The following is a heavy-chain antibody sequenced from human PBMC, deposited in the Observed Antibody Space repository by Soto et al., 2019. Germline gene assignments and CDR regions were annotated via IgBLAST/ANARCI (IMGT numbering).Heavy chain of an antibody. CDR1: GFTFSSYA. CDR2: ISGSGGST. D-gene: IGHD2-15*01. Sequence: PGGSLRLSCAASGFTFSSYAMSWVRQAPGKGLEWVSAISGSGGSTYYADSVKGRFTISRDNSKNTLYLQMNSLRAEDTAVYYCAKVDIVVVVAADFDYWGQGTLVTVSS. CDR3: AKVDIVVVVAADFDY. V-gene: IGHV3-23*01. J-gene: IGHJ4*02.